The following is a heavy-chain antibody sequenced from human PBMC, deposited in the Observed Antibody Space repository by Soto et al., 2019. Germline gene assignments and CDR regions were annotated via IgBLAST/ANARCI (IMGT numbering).Heavy chain of an antibody. V-gene: IGHV4-31*03. D-gene: IGHD6-13*01. Sequence: QVQLQESGPGLVKPSQTLSLTCTVSGGSISSGGYYWSWIRQHPGKGLAWIGYIYYSGSTYYNPSLKSRVTISVDTSKNQFSLKLSSVTAADTAVYYCARDQQGIAAAGRFDPWGQGTLVTVSS. CDR2: IYYSGST. CDR3: ARDQQGIAAAGRFDP. J-gene: IGHJ5*02. CDR1: GGSISSGGYY.